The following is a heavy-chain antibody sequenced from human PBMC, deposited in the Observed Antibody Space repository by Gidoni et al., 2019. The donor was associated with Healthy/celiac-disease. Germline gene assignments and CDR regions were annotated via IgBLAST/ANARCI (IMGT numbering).Heavy chain of an antibody. D-gene: IGHD3-16*01. CDR1: GYTFTSYG. CDR3: ARDTYRWSWVLWGDV. J-gene: IGHJ6*02. Sequence: QAQLVQSGAEVKTPGASVTVPCIASGYTFTSYGISWVRQAPGQGLAWMGWISAHNGNTNYAQKLQGRVTMTTDTSTGTAYMELRSLRSDDTGVYYCARDTYRWSWVLWGDVWGQGTTVTVSS. CDR2: ISAHNGNT. V-gene: IGHV1-18*01.